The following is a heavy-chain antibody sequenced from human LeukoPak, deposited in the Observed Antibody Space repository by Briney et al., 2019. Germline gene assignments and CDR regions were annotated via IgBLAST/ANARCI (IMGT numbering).Heavy chain of an antibody. CDR2: IRQDGSEK. D-gene: IGHD2/OR15-2a*01. CDR3: ARAGYYGDDAFDL. V-gene: IGHV3-7*01. J-gene: IGHJ3*01. CDR1: GFTIGSYW. Sequence: GGSLKLSCAGSGFTIGSYWMSWVRQAPGKGLEWVANIRQDGSEKYYVDSVKGRLTISRDNAKNSLYLQMNSLRAEDTGIYYCARAGYYGDDAFDLWGQGTMVTVSS.